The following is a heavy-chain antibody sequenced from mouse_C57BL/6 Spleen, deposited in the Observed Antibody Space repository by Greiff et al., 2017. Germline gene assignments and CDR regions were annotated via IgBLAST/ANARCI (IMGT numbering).Heavy chain of an antibody. V-gene: IGHV5-4*01. D-gene: IGHD3-2*02. CDR2: ISDGGSYT. J-gene: IGHJ4*01. CDR1: GFTFSSYA. CDR3: AREGIGSGYAMDY. Sequence: EVKLVESGGGLVKPGGSLKLSCAASGFTFSSYAMSWVRQTPEKRLEWVATISDGGSYTYYPDNVKGRFTISRDNAKNNLYLQMSHLKSEDTAMYYCAREGIGSGYAMDYWGQGTSVTVSS.